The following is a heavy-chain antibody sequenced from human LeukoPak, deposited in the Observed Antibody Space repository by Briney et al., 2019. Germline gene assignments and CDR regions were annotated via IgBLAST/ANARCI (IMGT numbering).Heavy chain of an antibody. J-gene: IGHJ4*02. Sequence: GGSETLLCAASGFIFRIYGMHWVRQAPGKGLEWVALILYEGDSTYYADSVKGRFTISRDNSKNTLYLQINSLRAEDTAVYYCARDRLVRRVIFDYWGKRSIVPFSS. CDR2: ILYEGDST. D-gene: IGHD3-10*01. CDR3: ARDRLVRRVIFDY. CDR1: GFIFRIYG. V-gene: IGHV3-30*03.